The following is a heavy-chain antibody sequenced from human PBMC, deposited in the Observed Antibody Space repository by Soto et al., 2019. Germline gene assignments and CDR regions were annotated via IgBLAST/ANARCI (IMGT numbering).Heavy chain of an antibody. CDR1: GGTFSNYA. CDR3: ARGLVVPAGIRYSYYGMDV. CDR2: IIPIFNTA. V-gene: IGHV1-69*06. D-gene: IGHD2-2*01. Sequence: SLKLSCKTSGGTFSNYAISWVRQAPGQGREWTGEIIPIFNTANYAQKFQGRVTITADKYTSTAYIELSSLRSEDTAVYYCARGLVVPAGIRYSYYGMDVWGQGTTVTVSS. J-gene: IGHJ6*02.